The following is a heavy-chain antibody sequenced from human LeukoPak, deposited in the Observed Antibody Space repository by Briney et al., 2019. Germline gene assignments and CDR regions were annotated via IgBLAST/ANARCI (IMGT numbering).Heavy chain of an antibody. J-gene: IGHJ6*04. CDR2: ISGSGGST. V-gene: IGHV3-23*01. D-gene: IGHD3-16*01. CDR1: GFTFSSYG. Sequence: GGSLRLSCAASGFTFSSYGMSWVRQAPGKGLEWVSAISGSGGSTYYADSVKGRFTISRDNAKNSLYLQMNSLRAEDTAVYFCAKSTRAVMAMMDVWGKGTTVTVSS. CDR3: AKSTRAVMAMMDV.